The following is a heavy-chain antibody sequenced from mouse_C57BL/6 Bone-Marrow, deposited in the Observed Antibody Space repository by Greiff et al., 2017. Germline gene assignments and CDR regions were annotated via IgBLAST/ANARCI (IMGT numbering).Heavy chain of an antibody. CDR1: GFNIKDDY. CDR3: TTWRLAGAWFAY. Sequence: EVMLVESGAELVRPGASVKLSCTASGFNIKDDYMHWVKQRPEQGLEWIGWIDPENGDTEYAPKFQGKATITADTSSNTAYLQLSSLTSEDTAVYYCTTWRLAGAWFAYWGQGTLVTVSA. J-gene: IGHJ3*01. V-gene: IGHV14-4*01. CDR2: IDPENGDT.